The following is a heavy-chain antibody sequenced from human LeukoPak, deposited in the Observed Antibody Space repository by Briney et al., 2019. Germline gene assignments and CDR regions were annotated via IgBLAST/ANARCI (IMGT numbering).Heavy chain of an antibody. Sequence: GGSLRLSCAASGFTFSSYAMSWVRQAPGKGLEWVSGISGSGDNTYYADSVKGRFTISRDNSKNALYVQVNSLGTEDTAAYYCAKGSYYDSSGSFYFDYWGQGTLVTVPS. CDR1: GFTFSSYA. CDR2: ISGSGDNT. V-gene: IGHV3-23*01. D-gene: IGHD3-22*01. CDR3: AKGSYYDSSGSFYFDY. J-gene: IGHJ4*02.